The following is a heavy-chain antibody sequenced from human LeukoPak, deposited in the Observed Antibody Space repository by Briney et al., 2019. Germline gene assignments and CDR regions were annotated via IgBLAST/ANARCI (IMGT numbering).Heavy chain of an antibody. V-gene: IGHV3-21*01. CDR3: ARFIAAPYYFDY. J-gene: IGHJ4*02. D-gene: IGHD6-13*01. CDR1: GFTLSTYW. CDR2: ISSSRSYI. Sequence: GGSLRLSCAASGFTLSTYWMSWVRQAPGKGLEWVSFISSSRSYIYYADSVKGRFTISRDNAKNSLYLQMNSLRAEDTAVYYCARFIAAPYYFDYWGRGTLVTVSS.